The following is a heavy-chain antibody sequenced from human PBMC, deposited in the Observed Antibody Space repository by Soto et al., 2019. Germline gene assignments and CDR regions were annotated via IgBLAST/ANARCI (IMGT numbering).Heavy chain of an antibody. Sequence: ASVKVSCKASGYTFTGYYMHWVRQAPGQGLEWMGWINPNSGGTNYAQKFRGRVTMTRDTSISTAYMELSRLRSDDTAVYYCARAQWDQGPFDYWGQGTLVTVSS. V-gene: IGHV1-2*02. J-gene: IGHJ4*02. CDR1: GYTFTGYY. D-gene: IGHD1-26*01. CDR3: ARAQWDQGPFDY. CDR2: INPNSGGT.